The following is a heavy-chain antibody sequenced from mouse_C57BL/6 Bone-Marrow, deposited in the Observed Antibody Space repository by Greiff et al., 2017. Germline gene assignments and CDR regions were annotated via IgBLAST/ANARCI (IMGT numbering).Heavy chain of an antibody. CDR1: ANTFTSNW. Sequence: VQLQQPGAELVKPGAPVKCPGKALANTFTSNWMHGVNRRLGRGLGGIGRFDPNSGGTKYNEKFKSKATLTVDKPSSTAYMQLSSLTSEDSAVYYCARCYYGSRSWFAYWGQGTLVTVSA. D-gene: IGHD1-1*01. CDR2: FDPNSGGT. CDR3: ARCYYGSRSWFAY. J-gene: IGHJ3*01. V-gene: IGHV1-72*01.